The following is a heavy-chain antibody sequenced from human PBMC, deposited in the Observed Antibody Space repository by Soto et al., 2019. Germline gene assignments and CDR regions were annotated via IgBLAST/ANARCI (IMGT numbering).Heavy chain of an antibody. CDR2: INHSGST. CDR3: ARGSPITIVRGVYFAY. Sequence: QVQLQQWGAGLLKPSETLSLTCAVYGGSFSGYYWSWIRQPPGKGLEWIGEINHSGSTNYNPSLKSRVSISVDTSNNQFSLKLSSVTAADTAVYYCARGSPITIVRGVYFAYWGQGTLVTVSS. J-gene: IGHJ4*02. CDR1: GGSFSGYY. V-gene: IGHV4-34*01. D-gene: IGHD3-10*01.